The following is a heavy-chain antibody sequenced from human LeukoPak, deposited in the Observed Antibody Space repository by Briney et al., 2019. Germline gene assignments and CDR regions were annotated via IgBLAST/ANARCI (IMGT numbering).Heavy chain of an antibody. J-gene: IGHJ4*02. CDR3: TRLRPNYGSFDY. Sequence: GRSLRLSCAASGFTFGDYTMGSVREAPGRRLWWVGFIRSKAYGGTTEYAASVKGRFTISRDDSKSIAYLQMNSLKTEDTAVYYCTRLRPNYGSFDYWGQGTLVTVSS. CDR1: GFTFGDYT. D-gene: IGHD3-10*01. CDR2: IRSKAYGGTT. V-gene: IGHV3-49*04.